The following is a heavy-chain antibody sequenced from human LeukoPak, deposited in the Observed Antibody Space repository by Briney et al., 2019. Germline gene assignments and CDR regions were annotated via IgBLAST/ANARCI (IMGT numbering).Heavy chain of an antibody. D-gene: IGHD4-17*01. CDR3: TTDAPDYGDYAGDLDY. V-gene: IGHV3-7*01. Sequence: GGSLRLSCAASGFTFSTYWMNWVRQAPGKGLAWVASIKEDGSDKYYVDSVKGRFTVSRDNAKNSLYLQMNSLRTEDTAVYYCTTDAPDYGDYAGDLDYWGQGTLVTVSS. CDR2: IKEDGSDK. CDR1: GFTFSTYW. J-gene: IGHJ4*02.